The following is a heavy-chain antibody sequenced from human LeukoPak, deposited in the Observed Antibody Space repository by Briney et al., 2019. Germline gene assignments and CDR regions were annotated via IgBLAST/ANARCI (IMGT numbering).Heavy chain of an antibody. Sequence: SETLSLTCTVSGYSISSGYYWGWIRQPPGKGMEWIGSIYHSGSTYYNPSLKSRVTISVDTSKNQFSLKLSSVTAADTAVYYCARDSGGSYHYYFDYWGQGTLVTVSS. J-gene: IGHJ4*02. D-gene: IGHD1-26*01. CDR3: ARDSGGSYHYYFDY. CDR2: IYHSGST. CDR1: GYSISSGYY. V-gene: IGHV4-38-2*02.